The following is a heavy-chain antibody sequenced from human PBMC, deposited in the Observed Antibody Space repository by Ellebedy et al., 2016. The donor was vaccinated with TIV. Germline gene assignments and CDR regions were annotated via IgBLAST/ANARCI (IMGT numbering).Heavy chain of an antibody. CDR2: TGNSDET. V-gene: IGHV3-23*01. CDR1: GFTFSTNA. J-gene: IGHJ4*02. D-gene: IGHD4-23*01. Sequence: GESLKTSXAASGFTFSTNAMSWVRQAPGKGLEWVSATGNSDETYYADSVKGRFTISRDSSKNTLYLQMNTLRAEDTALYYCTKDILRWAFDYWGQGTLVTVSS. CDR3: TKDILRWAFDY.